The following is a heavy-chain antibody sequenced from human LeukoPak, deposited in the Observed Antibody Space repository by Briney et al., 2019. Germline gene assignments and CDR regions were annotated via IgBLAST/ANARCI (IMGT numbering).Heavy chain of an antibody. D-gene: IGHD3-22*01. Sequence: PSETLSLTCTVSGGSISSYYWSWIRQPPGKGLEWIGYIYYSGSTNYNPSLTSRVTISVDTSKNQFSLKLSSVTAADTAVYYCAGVRYYYDSSGYSKSYYYYYMDVWGKGTTVTISS. CDR3: AGVRYYYDSSGYSKSYYYYYMDV. J-gene: IGHJ6*03. CDR1: GGSISSYY. V-gene: IGHV4-59*01. CDR2: IYYSGST.